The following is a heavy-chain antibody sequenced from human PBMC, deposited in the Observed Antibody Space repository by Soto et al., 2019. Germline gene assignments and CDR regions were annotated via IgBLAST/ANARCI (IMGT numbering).Heavy chain of an antibody. Sequence: EVQLVESGGGLVQPGESLRLSCAASGLTFRSYWMHWVRQAPGKGLVWVSRINTDGSVAMYVDSVKGRFTISRDNAKNPLYYNKKSLGAEDTAFYYLGGDLQLGPLDPGGQGPLVTVPS. V-gene: IGHV3-74*03. CDR1: GLTFRSYW. J-gene: IGHJ5*02. CDR3: GGDLQLGPLDP. CDR2: INTDGSVA. D-gene: IGHD3-16*01.